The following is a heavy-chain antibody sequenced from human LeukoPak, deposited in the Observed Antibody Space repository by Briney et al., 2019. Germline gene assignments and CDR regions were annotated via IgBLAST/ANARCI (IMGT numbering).Heavy chain of an antibody. D-gene: IGHD1-7*01. CDR3: ARGITGTHWYFDL. J-gene: IGHJ2*01. Sequence: SETLSLTCTVSGGSISSSSYYWGWIRQPPGQGLEWIGSIYYSGSTYYNPSLKSRVTISVDTSKNQFSLKLSSVTAADTAVYYCARGITGTHWYFDLWGRGTLVTVSS. V-gene: IGHV4-39*01. CDR2: IYYSGST. CDR1: GGSISSSSYY.